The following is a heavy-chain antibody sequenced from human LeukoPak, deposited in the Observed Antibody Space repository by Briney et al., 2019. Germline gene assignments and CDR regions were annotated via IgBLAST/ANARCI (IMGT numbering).Heavy chain of an antibody. CDR3: ARSNRLRHCSGGSCYSFGY. CDR2: MNPNSGNT. D-gene: IGHD2-15*01. V-gene: IGHV1-8*01. Sequence: GASVKVSCKASGYTFTSYDINRVRQATGQGLEWMGWMNPNSGNTGYAQKFQGRVTMTRNTSISTAYMELSSLRSEDTAVYYCARSNRLRHCSGGSCYSFGYWGQGTLVTVSS. J-gene: IGHJ4*02. CDR1: GYTFTSYD.